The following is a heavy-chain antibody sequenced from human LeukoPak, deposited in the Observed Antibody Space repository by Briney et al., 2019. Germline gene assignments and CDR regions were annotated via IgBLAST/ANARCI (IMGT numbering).Heavy chain of an antibody. Sequence: ASVKVSCKASGYTFTGYYMHWVRQAPGQGLEWMGWINPNSGGTNYAQKFQGRLTMTRDTSISTAYMEPSRLRSDDTAVYYCARVQLVEYFYYYYYYMDVWGKGTTVTVSS. J-gene: IGHJ6*03. V-gene: IGHV1-2*02. CDR2: INPNSGGT. CDR1: GYTFTGYY. D-gene: IGHD6-13*01. CDR3: ARVQLVEYFYYYYYYMDV.